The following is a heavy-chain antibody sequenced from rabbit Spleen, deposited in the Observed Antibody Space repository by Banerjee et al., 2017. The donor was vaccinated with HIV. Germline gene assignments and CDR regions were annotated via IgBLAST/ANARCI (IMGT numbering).Heavy chain of an antibody. D-gene: IGHD1-1*01. Sequence: QSLEESGGDMVKPEGSLTLTCTASGFSFSSTYYMCWVRQAPGKGLEWIACIYLGNSDRTYYANWAKGRFTISKTSSTTVTLQGTSLTDADTATYFCVRGPLAYISSSGAYIPSYFKLWGPGTLVTVS. CDR2: IYLGNSDRT. V-gene: IGHV1S40*01. CDR1: GFSFSSTYY. J-gene: IGHJ4*01. CDR3: VRGPLAYISSSGAYIPSYFKL.